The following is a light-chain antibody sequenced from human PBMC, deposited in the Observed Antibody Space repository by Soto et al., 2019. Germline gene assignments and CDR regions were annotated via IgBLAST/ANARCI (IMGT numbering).Light chain of an antibody. V-gene: IGKV3-15*01. CDR2: GAS. CDR3: QQYNQWPWT. J-gene: IGKJ1*01. Sequence: EIVMTQSPATLSVSPGERVTFSCRASQSVSSNLAWYKQKPGQAPRLLIDGASTRATAGIPARFSGSGFGTEFTLTISSLQSEDFAIYYCQQYNQWPWTFGQGTKVEIK. CDR1: QSVSSN.